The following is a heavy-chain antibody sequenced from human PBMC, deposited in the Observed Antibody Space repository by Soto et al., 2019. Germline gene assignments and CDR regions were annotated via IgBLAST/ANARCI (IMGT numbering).Heavy chain of an antibody. J-gene: IGHJ3*02. CDR2: IYYSGST. D-gene: IGHD3-3*01. V-gene: IGHV4-31*03. Sequence: SETLSLTCTVSGGSISSGGYYWSWIRQHPGKGLEWIGYIYYSGSTYYNPSLKSRVTISVDTSKNQFSLKLSSVTAADTAVYYCAATKRFLEWLSTLAAFDIWGQGTMVTVSS. CDR3: AATKRFLEWLSTLAAFDI. CDR1: GGSISSGGYY.